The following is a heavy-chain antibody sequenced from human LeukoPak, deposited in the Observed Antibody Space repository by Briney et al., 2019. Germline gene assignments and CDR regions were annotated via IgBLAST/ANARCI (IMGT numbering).Heavy chain of an antibody. CDR1: GFTFSGYA. J-gene: IGHJ4*02. Sequence: GSLRLSCAASGFTFSGYAMTGVRQAPGKGLEWVSGISGTGTSTYYADSVKGRFTFSRDNSKNTLYLQMNSLRAEDTAVYYCAKDPYDSLEYFDYWGQGTLVAVSS. CDR2: ISGTGTST. CDR3: AKDPYDSLEYFDY. V-gene: IGHV3-23*01. D-gene: IGHD3-22*01.